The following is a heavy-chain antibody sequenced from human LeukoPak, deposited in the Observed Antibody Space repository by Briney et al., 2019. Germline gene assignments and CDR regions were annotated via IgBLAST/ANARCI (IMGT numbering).Heavy chain of an antibody. CDR2: ISSSSSYI. CDR1: GFTFSSYS. CDR3: ARIPSSSWYYYYYYMDV. V-gene: IGHV3-21*01. J-gene: IGHJ6*03. D-gene: IGHD6-13*01. Sequence: GGSLRLSCAASGFTFSSYSMNWVRQAPGKGLEWVSSISSSSSYIYYADSVKGRFTISRDNAKNSLYLQMNSLRAEDTAVYYCARIPSSSWYYYYYYMDVWGKGTTVTVSS.